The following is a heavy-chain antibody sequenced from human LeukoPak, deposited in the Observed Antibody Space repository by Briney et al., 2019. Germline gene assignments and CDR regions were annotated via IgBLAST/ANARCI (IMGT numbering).Heavy chain of an antibody. CDR2: MNPNSGNT. CDR1: GYTFTSYD. D-gene: IGHD3-22*01. V-gene: IGHV1-8*01. Sequence: ASVKVSCKASGYTFTSYDINWVRQATGQGLEWMGWMNPNSGNTGYAQKFQGRVTMTRNTSISTAYMELSSLRSEDTAVYYCAREAAYYYDSSGYSDYYYYGMDVWDQGTTVTVSS. CDR3: AREAAYYYDSSGYSDYYYYGMDV. J-gene: IGHJ6*02.